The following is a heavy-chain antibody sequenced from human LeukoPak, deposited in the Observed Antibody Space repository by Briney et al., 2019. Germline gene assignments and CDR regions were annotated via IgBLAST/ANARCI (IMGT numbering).Heavy chain of an antibody. V-gene: IGHV3-21*01. CDR3: ARAGVDTAMGD. Sequence: GGSLRLSCAASGFTFSNAWMSWVRQAPGKGLEWVSSISSSSSYIYYADSVKGRFTISRDNAKNSLYLQMNSLRAEDTAVYYCARAGVDTAMGDWGQGTLVTVSS. D-gene: IGHD5-18*01. CDR2: ISSSSSYI. J-gene: IGHJ4*02. CDR1: GFTFSNAW.